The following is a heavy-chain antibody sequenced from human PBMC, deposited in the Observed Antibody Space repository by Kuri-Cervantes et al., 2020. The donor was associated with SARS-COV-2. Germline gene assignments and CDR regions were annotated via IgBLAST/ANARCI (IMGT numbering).Heavy chain of an antibody. CDR1: GYTFTSYD. Sequence: ASVKVSCKASGYTFTSYDINWVRQATGQGLEWMGWTNPNSGNTGYAQKFQGRVTITRNTSISTAYMELSSLRSEDTAVYYCARVTRAGAAAFRWDYMDVWGKGTTVTVSS. D-gene: IGHD6-13*01. CDR3: ARVTRAGAAAFRWDYMDV. J-gene: IGHJ6*03. CDR2: TNPNSGNT. V-gene: IGHV1-8*03.